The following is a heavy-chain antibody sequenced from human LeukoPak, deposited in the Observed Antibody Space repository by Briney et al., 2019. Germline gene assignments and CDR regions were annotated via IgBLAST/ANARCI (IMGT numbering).Heavy chain of an antibody. CDR3: AKVVLGGDYCSFDY. V-gene: IGHV3-23*01. Sequence: QPGGSLRLSCAASGFTFSSYAMSWVRQAPGKGLEWVSAVCGSGSSTYYADSVKGRFTISRDNSKNTLYLQMNSLRAEDTAVYNCAKVVLGGDYCSFDYWGQGTLVTVSS. D-gene: IGHD4-17*01. CDR1: GFTFSSYA. CDR2: VCGSGSST. J-gene: IGHJ4*02.